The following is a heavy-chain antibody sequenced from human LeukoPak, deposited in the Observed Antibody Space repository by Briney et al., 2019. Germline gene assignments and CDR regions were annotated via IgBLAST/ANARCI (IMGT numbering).Heavy chain of an antibody. CDR1: GFTFSSCG. Sequence: GSLRLSCAASGFTFSSCGFNWVRQAPGKGLEWVSSIGPTGTDRYYADSVRGRFTISRDNAKNSTYLQMDSLRDEDTAVYYCATGTIGRHYDYWGQGTLLTVSS. V-gene: IGHV3-21*01. J-gene: IGHJ4*02. CDR3: ATGTIGRHYDY. D-gene: IGHD1-14*01. CDR2: IGPTGTDR.